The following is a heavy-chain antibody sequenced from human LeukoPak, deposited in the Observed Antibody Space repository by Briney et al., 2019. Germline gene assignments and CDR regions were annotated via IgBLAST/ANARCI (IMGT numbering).Heavy chain of an antibody. J-gene: IGHJ4*02. D-gene: IGHD6-19*01. CDR1: GFTFGDYG. CDR3: TRRSSDFYYFDF. Sequence: GRSLRLSCTASGFTFGDYGVSWARQAPGKGLEWVGFIRTKGSGATAEYAASVKGRFTFTRDDSKSIADLQMNSLKTEDTAVYYCTRRSSDFYYFDFWGQGALVTVSS. V-gene: IGHV3-49*04. CDR2: IRTKGSGATA.